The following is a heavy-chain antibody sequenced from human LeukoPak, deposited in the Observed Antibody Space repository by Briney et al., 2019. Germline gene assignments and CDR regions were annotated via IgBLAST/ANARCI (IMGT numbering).Heavy chain of an antibody. CDR3: ARLEYSSSWYDY. V-gene: IGHV4-34*01. D-gene: IGHD6-13*01. Sequence: SETLSLTCAVYGGSFSRYYWSWIRQPPGKGLEWIGEINHSGSTNYNPSLKSRVTISVDTSKNQFSLKLSSVTAADTAVYYCARLEYSSSWYDYWGQGTLVTVSS. CDR2: INHSGST. J-gene: IGHJ4*02. CDR1: GGSFSRYY.